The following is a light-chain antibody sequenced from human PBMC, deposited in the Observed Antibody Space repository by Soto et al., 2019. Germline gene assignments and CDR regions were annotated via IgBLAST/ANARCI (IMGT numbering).Light chain of an antibody. J-gene: IGLJ1*01. CDR3: SLYTTASTYV. V-gene: IGLV2-14*01. CDR2: EVS. CDR1: SSDVGGYNY. Sequence: QSVLTQPASVSGSPGQSITISCTGTSSDVGGYNYVSWYQQQSGKAPKLMIHEVSNRPSGVSNRFSGSKSGNTASLTISGLQAEDEAEYYCSLYTTASTYVFGTGTKVTVL.